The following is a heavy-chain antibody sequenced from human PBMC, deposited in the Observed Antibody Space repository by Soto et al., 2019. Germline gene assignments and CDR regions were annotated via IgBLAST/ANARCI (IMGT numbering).Heavy chain of an antibody. D-gene: IGHD4-17*01. V-gene: IGHV4-34*01. CDR2: INHSGST. J-gene: IGHJ6*02. Sequence: PSETLSLTCAVYGGSFSGYYWGWIRQPPGKRLEWIGEINHSGSTNYNPSLKSRVTISVDTSKNQFSLKLSSVTAADTAVYYCARGPRGRTVTSYYYYYGMDVWGQGTTVTVSS. CDR1: GGSFSGYY. CDR3: ARGPRGRTVTSYYYYYGMDV.